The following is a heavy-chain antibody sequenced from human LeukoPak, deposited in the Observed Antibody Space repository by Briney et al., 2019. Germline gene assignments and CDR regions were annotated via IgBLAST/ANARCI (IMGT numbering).Heavy chain of an antibody. CDR3: ASGSYYFDY. V-gene: IGHV4-59*08. Sequence: SETLSLTCTVSGGSIRSYYWSWIRQPPGKGLEWIGYIYCSGSTKYNASLKSRATISVDTSKNQFSLKLSSVTAADTAVYYCASGSYYFDYWGQGTLVTVSS. D-gene: IGHD1-26*01. CDR1: GGSIRSYY. J-gene: IGHJ4*02. CDR2: IYCSGST.